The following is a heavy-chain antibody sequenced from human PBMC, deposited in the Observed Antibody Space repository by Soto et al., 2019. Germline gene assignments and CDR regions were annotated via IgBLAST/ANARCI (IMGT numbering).Heavy chain of an antibody. V-gene: IGHV3-73*02. CDR3: TRTSGSYSGEFWCDP. D-gene: IGHD1-26*01. CDR2: IRSKANSYAT. CDR1: GFTFSGSA. J-gene: IGHJ5*02. Sequence: EVQLVESGGGLVQPGGSLKLSCAASGFTFSGSAMHWVRQASGKGLEWGGRIRSKANSYATAYAATVKGRFTISRDDSKNTAYLQMNSLKTEDTAVYYCTRTSGSYSGEFWCDPWGQGTLVTVSS.